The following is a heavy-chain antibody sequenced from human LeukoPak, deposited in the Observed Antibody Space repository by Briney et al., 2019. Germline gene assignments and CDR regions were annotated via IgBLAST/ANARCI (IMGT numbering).Heavy chain of an antibody. V-gene: IGHV1-69*13. CDR1: GYTFTGYY. J-gene: IGHJ2*01. CDR2: IVPIFDPT. CDR3: AREGGTGPLEGYFDL. D-gene: IGHD1-1*01. Sequence: GASVKVSCKASGYTFTGYYMHWVRQAPGQGLEWMGGIVPIFDPTNYARKFQGRLTITADDSTRTAYMELSSLTSEDTAVYYCAREGGTGPLEGYFDLWGRGTLVTVSS.